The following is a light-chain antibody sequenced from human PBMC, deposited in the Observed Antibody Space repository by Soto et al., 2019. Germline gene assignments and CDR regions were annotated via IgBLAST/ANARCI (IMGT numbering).Light chain of an antibody. Sequence: EIVLTPSPAPLSLSPGERANLSCRASQSVDSYLVWYQQTPGQAPRLLIYGASNRATGIPARFSGSGSGTDFTLTISSLEPEDFAIYYCQQSQYWPPITFGQGTRLEIK. CDR1: QSVDSY. V-gene: IGKV3-11*01. CDR3: QQSQYWPPIT. CDR2: GAS. J-gene: IGKJ5*01.